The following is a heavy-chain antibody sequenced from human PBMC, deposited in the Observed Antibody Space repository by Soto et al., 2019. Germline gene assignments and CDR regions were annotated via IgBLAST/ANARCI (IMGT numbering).Heavy chain of an antibody. V-gene: IGHV3-11*01. CDR2: ISSTSSTI. Sequence: GGSLRLSCTASGFTFSENYMSWIRQAPGKGLEWVSYISSTSSTIFYADSVKGRFSISRDNAQNSLYLQMSSLRAEDTAVYFCARDAPQYDFWSGYHAHYFVYWGQGIQVNVSS. CDR3: ARDAPQYDFWSGYHAHYFVY. D-gene: IGHD3-3*01. CDR1: GFTFSENY. J-gene: IGHJ4*02.